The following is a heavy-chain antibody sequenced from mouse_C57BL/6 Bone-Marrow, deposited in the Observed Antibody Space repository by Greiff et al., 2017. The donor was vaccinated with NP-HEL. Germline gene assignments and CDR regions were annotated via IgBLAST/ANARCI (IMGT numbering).Heavy chain of an antibody. Sequence: VQLQQPGVELVMPRTSVKLSCTASGYTFPSYWMHGVKQRPGQGLEWIGEFDPTDSYTNYNQKFKGKSTLTVDKSSSTAYMQLSSLTSEDSAVYYCASGDFFDYWGQGTTLTVSS. CDR1: GYTFPSYW. CDR2: FDPTDSYT. CDR3: ASGDFFDY. V-gene: IGHV1-69*01. J-gene: IGHJ2*01.